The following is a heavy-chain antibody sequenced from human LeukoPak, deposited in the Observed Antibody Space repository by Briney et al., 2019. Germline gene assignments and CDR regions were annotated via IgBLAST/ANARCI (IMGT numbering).Heavy chain of an antibody. CDR1: GFTFSSYA. J-gene: IGHJ6*04. CDR2: ISGSGVST. D-gene: IGHD2-2*01. CDR3: ASLWECVVLPSLDV. V-gene: IGHV3-23*01. Sequence: GGSLRLSCAASGFTFSSYAMSWVRQAPGKGLEWVSGISGSGVSTYYADSVRGRFTISRDNSKKTLHTQMNTLRDEDTAVYYCASLWECVVLPSLDVWGKGTTVTVSS.